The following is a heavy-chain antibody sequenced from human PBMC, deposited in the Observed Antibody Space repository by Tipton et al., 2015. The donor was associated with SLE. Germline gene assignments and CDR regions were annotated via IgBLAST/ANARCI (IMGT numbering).Heavy chain of an antibody. D-gene: IGHD4-11*01. Sequence: TLSLTCTVSGGSMNSGSNYWNWIRQPAGKGLEWIGRIYISGSTDYNPSLESRVTISVDMSKNQLSLKVTSVTTADTAVYHCGATTYSDGDHWGQGVLVTVSS. CDR3: GATTYSDGDH. J-gene: IGHJ4*02. CDR1: GGSMNSGSNY. V-gene: IGHV4-61*02. CDR2: IYISGST.